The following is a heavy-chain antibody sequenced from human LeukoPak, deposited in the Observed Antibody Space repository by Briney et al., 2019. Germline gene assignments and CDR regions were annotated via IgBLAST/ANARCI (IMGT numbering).Heavy chain of an antibody. CDR2: INHSGST. V-gene: IGHV4-34*01. Sequence: SETLSLTCAVYGGSFSGYYWSWIRQPPGKGLEWIGEINHSGSTNYNPSLKSRVTISVDTSKNQFSLKLSSVTAADTAVYYCARASEPSYYDYVWGSYRHWGQGTQVTVSS. J-gene: IGHJ4*02. CDR3: ARASEPSYYDYVWGSYRH. D-gene: IGHD3-16*02. CDR1: GGSFSGYY.